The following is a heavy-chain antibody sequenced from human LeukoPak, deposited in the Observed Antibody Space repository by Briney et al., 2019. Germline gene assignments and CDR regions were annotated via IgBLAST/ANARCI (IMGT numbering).Heavy chain of an antibody. Sequence: ASVKVSCKASGYIFSNYGITWVRQAPGQGLEWMGWISAYNDNTNYAQNLQDRVTMTTDISTNTAYMELRNLRSDGTAVYYCAKDESSLLWFGETFDHWGQGTQVTVSS. D-gene: IGHD3-10*01. CDR3: AKDESSLLWFGETFDH. CDR2: ISAYNDNT. V-gene: IGHV1-18*01. CDR1: GYIFSNYG. J-gene: IGHJ4*02.